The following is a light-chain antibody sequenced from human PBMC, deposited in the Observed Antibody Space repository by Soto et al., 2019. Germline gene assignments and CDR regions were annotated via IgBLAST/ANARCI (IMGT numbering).Light chain of an antibody. CDR3: QQAYSFPIT. CDR1: QDIAGY. J-gene: IGKJ5*01. V-gene: IGKV1D-12*01. CDR2: GAS. Sequence: DIRMTQSPASRSSYLGGIVTITCRASQDIAGYLAWYQHKPGRTPELLIHGASRLQSGVPARFSGSGSGTDFTLSINSLQPEDFATYYCQQAYSFPITFGQGTRLEIK.